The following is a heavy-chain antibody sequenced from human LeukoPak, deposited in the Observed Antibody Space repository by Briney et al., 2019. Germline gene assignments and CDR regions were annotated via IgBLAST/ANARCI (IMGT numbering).Heavy chain of an antibody. CDR1: GGSFSGYY. D-gene: IGHD5-24*01. Sequence: SETLSLTCAVYGGSFSGYYWSWIRQPPGKGLEWIGEINHSGSTNYNPSLKSRVTISVDTSKNQFSLKLSSVTAADTAVYCCARSWHLYYYYGMDVWGQGTTVTVSS. J-gene: IGHJ6*02. V-gene: IGHV4-34*01. CDR3: ARSWHLYYYYGMDV. CDR2: INHSGST.